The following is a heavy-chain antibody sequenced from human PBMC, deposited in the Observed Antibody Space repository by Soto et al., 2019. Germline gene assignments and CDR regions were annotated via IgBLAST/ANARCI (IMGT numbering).Heavy chain of an antibody. J-gene: IGHJ4*01. Sequence: QVQLVQSGAEVKKPGASVKVSCKASGYTFTNYGINWVRQAPGQGLEWLGWVSAYNGERRYAQRVQARVIMTTDTSTPTAYMELRSLRSDDTAVYYCSRGPSIPASGDYWGQGTLVTVSS. D-gene: IGHD6-6*01. V-gene: IGHV1-18*01. CDR1: GYTFTNYG. CDR3: SRGPSIPASGDY. CDR2: VSAYNGER.